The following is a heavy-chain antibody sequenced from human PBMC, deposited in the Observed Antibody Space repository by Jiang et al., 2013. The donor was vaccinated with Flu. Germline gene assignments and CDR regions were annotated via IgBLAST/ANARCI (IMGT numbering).Heavy chain of an antibody. CDR3: AKFTSSAVGSNWFDP. V-gene: IGHV3-23*04. CDR2: ISAGGYTI. J-gene: IGHJ5*02. CDR1: GFTFSSHA. Sequence: VQLVESGGGLVQPAGSLRLSCLGSGFTFSSHAMTWVRQAPGKGLEWVSGISAGGYTIHYADSVKGRFTISRDNSKNTVFLQMNSLRAEDTAVYFCAKFTSSAVGSNWFDPWGQGTLVTV. D-gene: IGHD3-10*01.